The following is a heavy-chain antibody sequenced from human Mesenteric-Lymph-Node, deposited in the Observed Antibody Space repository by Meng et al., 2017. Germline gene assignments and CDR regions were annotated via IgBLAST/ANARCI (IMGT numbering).Heavy chain of an antibody. J-gene: IGHJ6*02. CDR3: AREGVLTTVTTSYYYYYGMDV. CDR2: INPNSGGT. CDR1: GYTFTGYY. D-gene: IGHD4-17*01. Sequence: ASVKVSCKASGYTFTGYYMHWVRQAPGQGLEWMGWINPNSGGTNYAQKFQGRVTMTRDTSISTAYMELSRLRSDDTAVYYCAREGVLTTVTTSYYYYYGMDVWGQGTTVTVSS. V-gene: IGHV1-2*02.